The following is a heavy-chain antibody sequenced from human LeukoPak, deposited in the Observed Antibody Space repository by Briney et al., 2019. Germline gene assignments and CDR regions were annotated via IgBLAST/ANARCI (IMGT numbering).Heavy chain of an antibody. J-gene: IGHJ2*01. CDR3: TTWSRPGGYFRGWYLDL. D-gene: IGHD3-22*01. V-gene: IGHV1-24*01. CDR1: GYTLTELS. Sequence: ASVKVSCKVSGYTLTELSMHWVRQAPGKGLEWMGGFDPEDGETIYAQKFQGRVTMTRNTSIGTAYMELSSLKSEDTAVYYCTTWSRPGGYFRGWYLDLWGRGTLVTVSS. CDR2: FDPEDGET.